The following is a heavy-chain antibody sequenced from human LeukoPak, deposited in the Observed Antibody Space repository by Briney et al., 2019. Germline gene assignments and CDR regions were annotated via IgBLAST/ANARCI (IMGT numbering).Heavy chain of an antibody. V-gene: IGHV4-34*01. CDR1: GGSFSGYY. J-gene: IGHJ4*02. Sequence: SETLSLTCAVYGGSFSGYYWSWIRQPPGKGLEWVGEINHSGSTNYNPSPKSRVTISVDTSKNQFSLKLSSVTAADTAVYYCARGPYYDSWSGYYTGRPFDYWGQGTLVTVSS. D-gene: IGHD3-3*01. CDR3: ARGPYYDSWSGYYTGRPFDY. CDR2: INHSGST.